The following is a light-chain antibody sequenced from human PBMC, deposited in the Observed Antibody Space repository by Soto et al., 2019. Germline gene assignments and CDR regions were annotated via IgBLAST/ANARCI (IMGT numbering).Light chain of an antibody. V-gene: IGKV1-39*01. CDR2: PAS. Sequence: DIQMTQSPSSLSASVGDRVTITCRASQSISSYLNWYQQKPGKAPKLLIYPASSLQSGVPSRFSGSGSGTDFTLTISSLQPKDFATYYCQQSYSTPKLTFGGGTKVEIK. J-gene: IGKJ4*01. CDR3: QQSYSTPKLT. CDR1: QSISSY.